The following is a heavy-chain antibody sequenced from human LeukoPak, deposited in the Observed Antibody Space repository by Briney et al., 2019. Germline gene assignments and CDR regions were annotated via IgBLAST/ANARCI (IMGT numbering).Heavy chain of an antibody. CDR3: ATIRGYCSSTSCYELHNLDY. CDR2: IDHSGST. D-gene: IGHD2-2*01. Sequence: SETLSLTCAVYGGSFSGYYWSWIRQPPGKGLEWIGEIDHSGSTNYNPSLKSRVTISVGTSKNQFSLKLSSVTAADTAVYYCATIRGYCSSTSCYELHNLDYWGQGTLVTVSS. V-gene: IGHV4-34*01. J-gene: IGHJ4*02. CDR1: GGSFSGYY.